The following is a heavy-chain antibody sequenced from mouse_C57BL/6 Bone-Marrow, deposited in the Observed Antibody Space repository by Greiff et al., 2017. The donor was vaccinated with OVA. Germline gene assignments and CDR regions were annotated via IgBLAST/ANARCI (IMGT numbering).Heavy chain of an antibody. J-gene: IGHJ4*01. D-gene: IGHD2-3*01. CDR3: ARFWLLGYYAMDY. Sequence: EVQLQESGPGLVKPSQSLSLTCSVTGYSITRGYYWNWIRQFPGNKLEWMGYISYDGSNNYNPSLKNRISITRDTSKNQFFLKLNSVTTEDTTTYYCARFWLLGYYAMDYWGQGTSVTVSS. V-gene: IGHV3-6*01. CDR2: ISYDGSN. CDR1: GYSITRGYY.